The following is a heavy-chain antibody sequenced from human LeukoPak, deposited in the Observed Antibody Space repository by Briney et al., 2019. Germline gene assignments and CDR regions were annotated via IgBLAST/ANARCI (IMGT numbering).Heavy chain of an antibody. V-gene: IGHV1-18*01. J-gene: IGHJ3*02. CDR1: GYTFGSDD. CDR3: AREAPVAAGSDAFDI. Sequence: GASVKVSCKASGYTFGSDDINWVRQAPGQGLEWMGWISAYNGNTNYAQKLQGRVTMTTDTSTSTAYMELRSLRSDDTAVYYCAREAPVAAGSDAFDIWGQGTMVTVSS. D-gene: IGHD6-19*01. CDR2: ISAYNGNT.